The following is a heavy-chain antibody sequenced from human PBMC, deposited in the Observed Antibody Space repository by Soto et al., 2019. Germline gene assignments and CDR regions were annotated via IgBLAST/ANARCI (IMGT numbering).Heavy chain of an antibody. CDR2: MHYSGNT. CDR3: ETGKGWLPDY. D-gene: IGHD3-9*01. J-gene: IGHJ4*02. CDR1: GGSISGSY. V-gene: IGHV4-59*01. Sequence: SETLSLTCTVSGGSISGSYWNWIRQPPGKGLEWIGYMHYSGNTNYSPSLKSRVTISVDTSKNQFSLKLSSVTAADTAVYYCETGKGWLPDYWGQGMLVTVSS.